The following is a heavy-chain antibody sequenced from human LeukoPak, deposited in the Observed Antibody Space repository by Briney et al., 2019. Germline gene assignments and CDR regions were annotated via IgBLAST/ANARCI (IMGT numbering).Heavy chain of an antibody. CDR3: AKTRMWNLRLES. D-gene: IGHD1-1*01. CDR1: GFTLSNNV. Sequence: GGSLRLSCAASGFTLSNNVMTWVRQAPGKGLEWVSTVGDDGVATYYAVSGKGRLALSRDNSKDRVYLQMASQPVKDTAVHDCAKTRMWNLRLESWGQGTLVAVSS. V-gene: IGHV3-23*01. CDR2: VGDDGVAT. J-gene: IGHJ4*02.